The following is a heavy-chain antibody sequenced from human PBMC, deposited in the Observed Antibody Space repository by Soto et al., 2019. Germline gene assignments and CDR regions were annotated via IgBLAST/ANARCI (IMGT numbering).Heavy chain of an antibody. CDR1: GFTFSSYG. CDR2: ISGISDGGYST. V-gene: IGHV3-23*01. CDR3: AKPHVTYYYYGMDV. Sequence: PGGSLRLSCVVSGFTFSSYGMSWVRQAPGKGLEWVSGISGISDGGYSTYYADSVKGRFTISRDNSKNTLYVQMSSLRAEDTAVYYCAKPHVTYYYYGMDVWGHGTTVTVSS. J-gene: IGHJ6*02.